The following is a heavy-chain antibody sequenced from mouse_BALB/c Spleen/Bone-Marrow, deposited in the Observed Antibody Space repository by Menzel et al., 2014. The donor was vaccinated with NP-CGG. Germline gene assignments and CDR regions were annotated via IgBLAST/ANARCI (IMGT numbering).Heavy chain of an antibody. CDR1: GFTISSYG. CDR2: INSNGGST. V-gene: IGHV5-6-3*01. J-gene: IGHJ2*03. Sequence: EVKLVESGGGLVQPGGSLKLSCAASGFTISSYGMSWVRQTPDKRLELVATINSNGGSTYYPDSVKGRFTISRDNAKNTLYLQMSSLKSEDTAMYYCARVWYFDYWGQGTSLTVSS. CDR3: ARVWYFDY.